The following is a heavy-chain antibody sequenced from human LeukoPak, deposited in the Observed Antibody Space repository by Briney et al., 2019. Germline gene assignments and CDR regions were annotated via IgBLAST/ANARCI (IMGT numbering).Heavy chain of an antibody. D-gene: IGHD2-21*02. CDR2: IYYSGST. CDR1: GGSISSYY. CDR3: ARARGVAVTTIIANWFDP. J-gene: IGHJ5*02. V-gene: IGHV4-59*01. Sequence: SETLSLTCTVSGGSISSYYWSWIRQPPGKGLEWIGYIYYSGSTNYNPSLKSRVTISVDTSKNQFSLKLSSVTAADTAVYYCARARGVAVTTIIANWFDPWGLGTLVTVSS.